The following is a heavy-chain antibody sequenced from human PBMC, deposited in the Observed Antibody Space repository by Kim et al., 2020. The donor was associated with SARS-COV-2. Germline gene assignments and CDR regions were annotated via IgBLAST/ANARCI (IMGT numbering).Heavy chain of an antibody. J-gene: IGHJ5*02. D-gene: IGHD3-10*01. CDR2: INHSGST. CDR3: ARGPNYYGALFDP. Sequence: SETLSLTCAVYGGSFSGYYWSWIRQPPGKGLEWIGEINHSGSTNYNPSLKSRVTISVDTSKNQFSLKLSSVTAADTAVYYCARGPNYYGALFDPWGQGTLVTVSS. V-gene: IGHV4-34*01. CDR1: GGSFSGYY.